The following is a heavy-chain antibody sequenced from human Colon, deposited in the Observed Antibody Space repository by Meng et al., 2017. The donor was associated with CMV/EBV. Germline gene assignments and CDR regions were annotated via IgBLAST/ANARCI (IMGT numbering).Heavy chain of an antibody. CDR3: AQNKRDAYNAYYFDY. V-gene: IGHV1-18*01. D-gene: IGHD5-24*01. Sequence: SGYTLITYGITWVRQAPGQGLEWVGWISGYNGNTHNAQKVQGRVTMTIDISASTAYMELGSLRSDDTAIYYCAQNKRDAYNAYYFDYWGQGTLVTVSS. CDR1: GYTLITYG. CDR2: ISGYNGNT. J-gene: IGHJ4*02.